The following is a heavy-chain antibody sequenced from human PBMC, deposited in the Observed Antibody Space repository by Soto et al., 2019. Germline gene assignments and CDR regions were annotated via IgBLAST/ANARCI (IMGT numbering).Heavy chain of an antibody. J-gene: IGHJ4*02. V-gene: IGHV3-21*01. CDR2: ISSSSSYI. CDR3: ARGHDFWSGYYPNFDY. D-gene: IGHD3-3*01. Sequence: PGGSLRLSCAASGFTFSSYSMNWVRQAPGKGLEWVSSISSSSSYIYYADSVKGRFTISRDNAKNSLYLQMNSLGAEDTAVYYCARGHDFWSGYYPNFDYWGQGTLVTVSS. CDR1: GFTFSSYS.